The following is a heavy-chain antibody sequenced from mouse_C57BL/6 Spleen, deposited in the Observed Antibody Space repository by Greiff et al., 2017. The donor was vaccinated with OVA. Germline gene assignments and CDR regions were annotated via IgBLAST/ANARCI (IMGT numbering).Heavy chain of an antibody. CDR2: ILPGSGST. D-gene: IGHD2-3*01. Sequence: QVQLQQSGAELMKPGASVKLSCKATGYTFTGYWIEWVKQRPGHGLEWIGEILPGSGSTNYNEKFKGKVTFTADTSSNTADMQLSSLTTKDSAIYYCARSYDGYSAWLAYWGQGTLVTVSA. J-gene: IGHJ3*01. CDR1: GYTFTGYW. V-gene: IGHV1-9*01. CDR3: ARSYDGYSAWLAY.